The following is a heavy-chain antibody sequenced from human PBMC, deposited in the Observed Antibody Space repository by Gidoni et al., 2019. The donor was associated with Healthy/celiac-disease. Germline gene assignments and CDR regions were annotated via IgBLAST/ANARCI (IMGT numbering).Heavy chain of an antibody. CDR2: IYYSGGT. CDR3: ARQVAGGLRDFDY. Sequence: QLQLQESGPGLVKPSETLSLTCTVSGGSLSSSSYYWGWTRQPPGKGLEWIGSIYYSGGTYCNPALKSRVTISVDTSRNQFSLKLSAVTAAGTAVYYCARQVAGGLRDFDYWGQGTLVTVSS. CDR1: GGSLSSSSYY. D-gene: IGHD5-12*01. V-gene: IGHV4-39*01. J-gene: IGHJ4*02.